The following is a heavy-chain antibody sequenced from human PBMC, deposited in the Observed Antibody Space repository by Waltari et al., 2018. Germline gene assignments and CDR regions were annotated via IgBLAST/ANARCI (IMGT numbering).Heavy chain of an antibody. J-gene: IGHJ6*03. CDR1: GLTFSRYA. CDR3: AKDVQESQYYYYMDV. CDR2: LLYSHGST. Sequence: EVQLLESGGGLVQPGEYLRLSCAASGLTFSRYAMSWVRQAPGTGLEWVSLLYSHGSTYYAGSVRGRFTISIDKSKKTLYLQMNSLRGEDTAVYYCAKDVQESQYYYYMDVWGKGTTVTVSS. V-gene: IGHV3-23*03. D-gene: IGHD1-1*01.